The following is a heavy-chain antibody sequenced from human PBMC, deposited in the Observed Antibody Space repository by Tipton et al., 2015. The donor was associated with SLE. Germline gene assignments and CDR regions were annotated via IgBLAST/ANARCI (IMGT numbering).Heavy chain of an antibody. CDR2: ISSSGSTI. D-gene: IGHD6-19*01. Sequence: GSLRLSCAASGFTFSDYYMSWIRQAPGKGLEWVSYISSSGSTIYYADSVKGRFTISRDNAKNSLYLQMNSLRAEDTAVYYCARPGRQWLENAFDIWGQGTMVTVSS. CDR1: GFTFSDYY. J-gene: IGHJ3*02. CDR3: ARPGRQWLENAFDI. V-gene: IGHV3-11*01.